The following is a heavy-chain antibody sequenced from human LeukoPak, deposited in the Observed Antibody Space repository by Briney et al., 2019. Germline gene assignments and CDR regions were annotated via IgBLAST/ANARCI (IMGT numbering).Heavy chain of an antibody. D-gene: IGHD6-25*01. CDR1: GFTFSDQS. J-gene: IGHJ6*02. CDR3: AKDMIAAGYGMDV. V-gene: IGHV3-21*04. Sequence: KAGGSLRLSCAASGFTFSDQSMNWVRQAPGKGLEWVSSISANSLHIFYADSVKGRFTISRDNAKNSLYLQMNSLRAEDTALYYCAKDMIAAGYGMDVWGQGTTVTVSS. CDR2: ISANSLHI.